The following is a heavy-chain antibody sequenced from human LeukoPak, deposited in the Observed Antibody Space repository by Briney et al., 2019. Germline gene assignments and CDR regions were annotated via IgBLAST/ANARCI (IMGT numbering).Heavy chain of an antibody. J-gene: IGHJ6*02. CDR1: GFTVSSNY. CDR2: IYSGGST. D-gene: IGHD2-21*02. CDR3: ARDLAYCGGDCLGDGMDV. V-gene: IGHV3-53*01. Sequence: GGSLRLSCAASGFTVSSNYMSWVRQAPGKGLEWVSVIYSGGSTYYADSVKGRFTISRDNSKNTLYLQMNSLRAEDTAVYYCARDLAYCGGDCLGDGMDVWGQGTTVTVSS.